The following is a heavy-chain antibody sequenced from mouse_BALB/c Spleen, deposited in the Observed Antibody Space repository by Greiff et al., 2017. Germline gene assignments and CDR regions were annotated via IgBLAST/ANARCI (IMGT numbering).Heavy chain of an antibody. V-gene: IGHV1-15*01. CDR1: GYTFTDYE. CDR3: TRRTPWFAY. Sequence: QVQLQQSGAELVRPGASVTLSCKASGYTFTDYEMHWVKQTPVHGLEWIGAIDPETGGTAYNQKFKGKATLTADKSSSTAYMELRSLTSADSAVYYCTRRTPWFAYWGQGTLVTVSA. J-gene: IGHJ3*01. CDR2: IDPETGGT.